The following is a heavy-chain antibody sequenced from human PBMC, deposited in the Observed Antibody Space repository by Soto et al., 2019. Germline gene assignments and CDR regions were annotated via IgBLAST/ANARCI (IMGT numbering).Heavy chain of an antibody. V-gene: IGHV4-61*01. D-gene: IGHD1-1*01. CDR1: GGSVSRGSYY. Sequence: SETLSLTCTVSGGSVSRGSYYWSWILQPPGKGLERIAPSSYSGGTNYNPPLRSRVTISVDTSKNQFSLKLSSVTAEDTAVYYCAKGARNGWHYYYGMDGRGTGTTVTAPS. J-gene: IGHJ6*04. CDR2: SSYSGGT. CDR3: AKGARNGWHYYYGMDG.